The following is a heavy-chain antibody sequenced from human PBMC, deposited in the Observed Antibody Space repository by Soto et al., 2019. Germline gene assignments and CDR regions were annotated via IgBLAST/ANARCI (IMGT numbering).Heavy chain of an antibody. CDR1: GYTFTSYG. Sequence: QVLLVQSGPDLKRPGASMKVSCKASGYTFTSYGISWVRQAPGQGLEWMAWISPLKGRTQYSQKAQGRVTLSTDTSSNTAYMEMMILRVDDTAVYYCAMDYGDRPEYFKHWGQCTLVAVS. D-gene: IGHD4-17*01. V-gene: IGHV1-18*04. CDR2: ISPLKGRT. CDR3: AMDYGDRPEYFKH. J-gene: IGHJ1*01.